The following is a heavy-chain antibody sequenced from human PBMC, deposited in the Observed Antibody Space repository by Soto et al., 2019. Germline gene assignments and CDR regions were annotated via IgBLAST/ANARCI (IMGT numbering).Heavy chain of an antibody. CDR2: IYSGGST. CDR1: GFTVSSNY. D-gene: IGHD3-10*01. J-gene: IGHJ4*02. Sequence: EVHLVESGGGLIQPGGSLRLSCAASGFTVSSNYMSWVHQAPGKGLEWVSVIYSGGSTYYADSVKGRFTISRDNSKNTLYLQMNSLRAEDTAVYYCARHITMDPLLVYWGQGTLVTVSS. CDR3: ARHITMDPLLVY. V-gene: IGHV3-53*01.